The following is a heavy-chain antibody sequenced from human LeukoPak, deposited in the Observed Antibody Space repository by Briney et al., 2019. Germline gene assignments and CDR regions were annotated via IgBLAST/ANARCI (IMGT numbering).Heavy chain of an antibody. D-gene: IGHD6-13*01. CDR2: IYYSGDT. CDR1: GGSISGYS. CDR3: ARYGPQQLVEGAWFDP. Sequence: SETLSLTCTVSGGSISGYSWSWIRQSPRGELERSGYIYYSGDTAYNPSLRSRVTMSVDTSKNQLSLQLSSVTTADTAVNYCARYGPQQLVEGAWFDPWGQGTLVTVSS. V-gene: IGHV4-59*12. J-gene: IGHJ5*02.